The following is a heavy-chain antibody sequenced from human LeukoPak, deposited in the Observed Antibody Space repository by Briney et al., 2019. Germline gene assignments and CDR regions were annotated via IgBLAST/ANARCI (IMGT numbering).Heavy chain of an antibody. CDR2: IYHSGST. CDR3: ARDRRASTRSHYYYYMDV. Sequence: SETLSLTCTVSGFSISSGYYWGWIRQPPGKGLEWIGNIYHSGSTYYNPSLKSRVTISVDTSKNQFSLNLSSVTAADTAVYYCARDRRASTRSHYYYYMDVWGKGTTVTVSS. V-gene: IGHV4-38-2*02. J-gene: IGHJ6*03. CDR1: GFSISSGYY.